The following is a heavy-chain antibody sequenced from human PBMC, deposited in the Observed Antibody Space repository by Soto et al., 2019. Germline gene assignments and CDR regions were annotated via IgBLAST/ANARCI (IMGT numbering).Heavy chain of an antibody. V-gene: IGHV4-59*08. CDR1: GGSISPYY. D-gene: IGHD5-18*01. J-gene: IGHJ3*02. Sequence: PSETLSLTCTVSGGSISPYYWSWIRQSPEKGLEWIGDIYYSGNPNYNPSLKSRVTIALDTSKSQISLRLNSLTAADTAVYYCATHFYSAMASLEAFDIWGQGTLVTVSS. CDR3: ATHFYSAMASLEAFDI. CDR2: IYYSGNP.